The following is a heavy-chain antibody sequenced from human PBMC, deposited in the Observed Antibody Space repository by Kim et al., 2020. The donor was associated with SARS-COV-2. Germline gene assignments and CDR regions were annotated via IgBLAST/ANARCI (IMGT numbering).Heavy chain of an antibody. Sequence: STYYDPSLKRRVTISVDTSKNQFSLKLSSVTAADTAVYYCASDSSSFFDYWGQGTLVTVSS. J-gene: IGHJ4*02. CDR3: ASDSSSFFDY. V-gene: IGHV4-39*01. CDR2: ST. D-gene: IGHD6-6*01.